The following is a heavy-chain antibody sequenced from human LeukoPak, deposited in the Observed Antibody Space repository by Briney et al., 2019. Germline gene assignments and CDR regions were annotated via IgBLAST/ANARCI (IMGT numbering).Heavy chain of an antibody. CDR1: GGSISSSSYY. Sequence: SETLSLTRTVSGGSISSSSYYWGWIRQPPGKGLEWIGSIYYSGSTYYNPSLKSRVTISVDTSKNQFSLKLSPVTAADTAVYFCARGRVSSSTWYSTYYYYFYMDVWGKGTTVTVSS. D-gene: IGHD1-1*01. CDR3: ARGRVSSSTWYSTYYYYFYMDV. V-gene: IGHV4-39*07. J-gene: IGHJ6*03. CDR2: IYYSGST.